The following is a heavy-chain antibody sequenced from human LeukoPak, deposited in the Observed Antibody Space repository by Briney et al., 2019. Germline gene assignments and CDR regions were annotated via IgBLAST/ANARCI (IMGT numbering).Heavy chain of an antibody. J-gene: IGHJ6*02. CDR2: TSYDGSNK. Sequence: GRPLRLSCAATGFTFSSFSMHWVRQAPGKGLEWVAVTSYDGSNKYYADSVKGRFTISRDNSKNTLYLQMNSLRTEDTAVYYCAKGRVGANGYYYYGMDVWGQGTTVTVSS. CDR1: GFTFSSFS. CDR3: AKGRVGANGYYYYGMDV. V-gene: IGHV3-30*18. D-gene: IGHD1-26*01.